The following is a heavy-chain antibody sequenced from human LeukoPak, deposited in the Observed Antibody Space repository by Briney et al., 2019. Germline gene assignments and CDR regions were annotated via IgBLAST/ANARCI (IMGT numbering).Heavy chain of an antibody. Sequence: GGSLRLSCAASGFTLSYYWMHWVRQAPGKGLVWVSRINRDGSSTSYADFVEGRFTISRDNAKNTLYLQMHSLRAEDTAVYYCARDVSPMGNPGYFQHWGQGTLVTVSS. V-gene: IGHV3-74*01. CDR2: INRDGSST. CDR3: ARDVSPMGNPGYFQH. CDR1: GFTLSYYW. D-gene: IGHD7-27*01. J-gene: IGHJ1*01.